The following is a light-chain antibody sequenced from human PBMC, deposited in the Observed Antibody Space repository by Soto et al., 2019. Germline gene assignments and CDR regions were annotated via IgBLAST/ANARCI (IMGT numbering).Light chain of an antibody. CDR1: SSDVGGYNP. CDR2: DVS. V-gene: IGLV2-14*01. CDR3: SSYTSSSTLVV. J-gene: IGLJ2*01. Sequence: QSALTQPASVSGSPGQSITISCTGTSSDVGGYNPVSWYQQHPGKAPKLMIYDVSNRPSGVSNRFSGSKSGNTASLTISGLQAEDEADYYCSSYTSSSTLVVFGGGTKVTVL.